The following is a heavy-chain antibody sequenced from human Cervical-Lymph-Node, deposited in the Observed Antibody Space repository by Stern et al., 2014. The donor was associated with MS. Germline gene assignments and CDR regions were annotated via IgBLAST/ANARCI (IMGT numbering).Heavy chain of an antibody. CDR2: INTNTGNP. Sequence: VQLVQSGSELKKPGASVKVSCKASGYTFTGYSMNWGRQAPGQGLEWMGWINTNTGNPTYARGFTGRFVLSLDTSVTTAYLRISSLKADDTALYYCARSSAWTDLDFWGQGTLVTVSS. CDR1: GYTFTGYS. J-gene: IGHJ4*02. D-gene: IGHD3-22*01. V-gene: IGHV7-4-1*02. CDR3: ARSSAWTDLDF.